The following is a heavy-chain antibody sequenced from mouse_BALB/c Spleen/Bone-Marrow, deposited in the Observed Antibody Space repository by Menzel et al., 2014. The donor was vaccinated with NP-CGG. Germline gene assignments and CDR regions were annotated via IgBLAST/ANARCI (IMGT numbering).Heavy chain of an antibody. V-gene: IGHV14-3*02. CDR1: GFNIKDAY. CDR3: VRSPGVVNY. Sequence: VQLQQPGAELVKPGASVKLSCTASGFNIKDAYMHWMKQRPEQGLEWIGRIAPGNGNTQYDPKFQGKATITADTSSNTAYLHLISLTSEDTAVYYCVRSPGVVNYWGQGTLVTVSA. D-gene: IGHD1-1*01. J-gene: IGHJ3*01. CDR2: IAPGNGNT.